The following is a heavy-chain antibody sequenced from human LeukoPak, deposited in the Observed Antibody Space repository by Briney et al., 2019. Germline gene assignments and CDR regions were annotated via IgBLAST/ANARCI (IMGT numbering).Heavy chain of an antibody. CDR3: ANDEYGSSWATLDY. V-gene: IGHV1-8*03. CDR2: MNPNSGNT. Sequence: ASVKVSCKASGYTFTSYDINWVRQATGQGLEWMGWMNPNSGNTGYAQKFQGRVTITRNTSISTAYMELSSLRSEDTAVYYCANDEYGSSWATLDYWGQGTLVTVSS. J-gene: IGHJ4*02. D-gene: IGHD6-13*01. CDR1: GYTFTSYD.